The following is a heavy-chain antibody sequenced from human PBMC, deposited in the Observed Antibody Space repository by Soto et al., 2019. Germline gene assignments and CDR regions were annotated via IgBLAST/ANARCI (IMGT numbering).Heavy chain of an antibody. CDR1: GYTFTSYD. D-gene: IGHD6-13*01. CDR3: ARDLQGAAAGTRGFDY. J-gene: IGHJ4*02. CDR2: IIPILGIA. Sequence: GASVKVSCKASGYTFTSYDINWVRQATGQGLEWMGRIIPILGIANYAQKFQSRVTITADKSTSTAYMELSSLRSEDTAVYYCARDLQGAAAGTRGFDYWGQGTLVTVSS. V-gene: IGHV1-69*04.